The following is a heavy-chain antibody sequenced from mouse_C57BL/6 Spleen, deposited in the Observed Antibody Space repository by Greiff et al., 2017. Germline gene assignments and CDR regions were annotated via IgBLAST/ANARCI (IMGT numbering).Heavy chain of an antibody. CDR1: GFTFSDFY. Sequence: EVMLVESGGGLVQSGRSLRLSCATSGFTFSDFYMEWVRQAPGKGLEWIAASRNKANDYTTEYSASVKGRFIVSRDTSQSILYLQMNALRAEDTAIYYCARDAVYYGSSPFAYWGQGTLVTVSA. CDR3: ARDAVYYGSSPFAY. CDR2: SRNKANDYTT. V-gene: IGHV7-1*01. D-gene: IGHD1-1*01. J-gene: IGHJ3*01.